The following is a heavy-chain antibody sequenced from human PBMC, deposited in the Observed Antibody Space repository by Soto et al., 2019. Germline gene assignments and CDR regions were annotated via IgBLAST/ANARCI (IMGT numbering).Heavy chain of an antibody. CDR1: GGSFSGYY. CDR2: INHSGST. Sequence: SETLSLTCAVYGGSFSGYYWSWIRQPPGKGLEWIGKINHSGSTNYIPSLKSRVTISVDTSKNQFSLKLSSVTAADTAVYYCAREVAARPLYYYYYMDVWGKGTTVTVSS. J-gene: IGHJ6*03. D-gene: IGHD6-6*01. V-gene: IGHV4-34*01. CDR3: AREVAARPLYYYYYMDV.